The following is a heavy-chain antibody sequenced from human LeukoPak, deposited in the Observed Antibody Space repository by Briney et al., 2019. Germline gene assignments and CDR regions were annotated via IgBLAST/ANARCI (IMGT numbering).Heavy chain of an antibody. Sequence: GGSLRLSCAASGFTVSNTYMSWVRQAPGKGLEWVSAISKSGDHTYYAASAKGRFTIYRDNSKNTQYLQMNSLRAEDTAVYYCATSWGPDTSAFRWGRDGMDAWGQGTTVIVS. CDR3: ATSWGPDTSAFRWGRDGMDA. D-gene: IGHD3-16*01. V-gene: IGHV3-23*01. CDR1: GFTVSNTY. CDR2: ISKSGDHT. J-gene: IGHJ6*02.